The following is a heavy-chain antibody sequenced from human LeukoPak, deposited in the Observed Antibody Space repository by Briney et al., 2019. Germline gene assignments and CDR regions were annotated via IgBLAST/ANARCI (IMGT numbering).Heavy chain of an antibody. Sequence: PGGSLTLSCAASGFTFSSYGMHWVRQAPAKGLEWVAFIRYDGSNKYYADSVKGRFTISRDNSKNTLYLQMNSLRAEDTAVYYCASLPPPYDSSGYYLDYWGQGTLVTVSS. CDR1: GFTFSSYG. CDR3: ASLPPPYDSSGYYLDY. D-gene: IGHD3-22*01. V-gene: IGHV3-30*02. CDR2: IRYDGSNK. J-gene: IGHJ4*02.